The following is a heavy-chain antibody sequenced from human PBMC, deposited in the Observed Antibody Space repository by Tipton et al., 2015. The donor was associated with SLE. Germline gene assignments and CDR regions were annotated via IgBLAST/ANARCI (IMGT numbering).Heavy chain of an antibody. J-gene: IGHJ1*01. Sequence: TLSLTCTVSGGSISSHYWSWIRQPPGKGLEWIGYIYYSGSTNYNPSLKSRVTISVDTSKNQFSLKLSSVTAADTAVYYCARGTYEEYFQHWGQGTLVTVSS. CDR3: ARGTYEEYFQH. V-gene: IGHV4-59*11. CDR2: IYYSGST. CDR1: GGSISSHY. D-gene: IGHD3-22*01.